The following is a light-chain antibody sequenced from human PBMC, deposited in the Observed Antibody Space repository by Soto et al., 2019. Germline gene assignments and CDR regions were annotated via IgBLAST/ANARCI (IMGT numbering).Light chain of an antibody. V-gene: IGLV2-14*01. CDR2: EVS. CDR1: SIDVGTYKY. CDR3: YSYTRSSSFV. J-gene: IGLJ1*01. Sequence: QSVLTQPASVSGSPGQSITISCTGTSIDVGTYKYVSWYQQHPGKAPKLMIYEVSNRPSGVSNRFSGSKSGNTASLTISGLQAEDEADYYCYSYTRSSSFVFXTGTKVTVL.